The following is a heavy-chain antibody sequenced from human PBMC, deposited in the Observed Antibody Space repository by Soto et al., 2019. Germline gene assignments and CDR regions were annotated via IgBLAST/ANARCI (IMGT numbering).Heavy chain of an antibody. CDR3: AREFRDGYNLNYYYGMDV. D-gene: IGHD5-12*01. CDR2: ISAYNGNT. Sequence: GASVKVSCKASGYTFNSYGISWVRQAPGQGLEWMGWISAYNGNTNYAQKLQGRVTMTTDTSTSTAYMELRSLRSDDTAVYYCAREFRDGYNLNYYYGMDVWGQGTTATVSS. CDR1: GYTFNSYG. V-gene: IGHV1-18*01. J-gene: IGHJ6*02.